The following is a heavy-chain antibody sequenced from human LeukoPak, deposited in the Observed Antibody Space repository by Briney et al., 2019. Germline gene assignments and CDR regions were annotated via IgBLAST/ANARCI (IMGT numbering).Heavy chain of an antibody. D-gene: IGHD6-13*01. CDR3: AKPLQQLVLDFDY. Sequence: GGSLRLSCAASGFTFTSSWMSWVLQAPGKGLEWLSAISGSGGSTYYADSVRGRFTISRDNSKNTLYLQMNSLRAEDTAVYYCAKPLQQLVLDFDYWGQGTLVTVSS. CDR1: GFTFTSSW. J-gene: IGHJ4*02. CDR2: ISGSGGST. V-gene: IGHV3-23*01.